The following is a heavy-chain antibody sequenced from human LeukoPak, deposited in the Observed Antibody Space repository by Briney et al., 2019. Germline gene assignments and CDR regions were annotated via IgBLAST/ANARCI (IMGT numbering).Heavy chain of an antibody. V-gene: IGHV3-23*01. CDR2: ISGSGGST. CDR1: GFTFSSYA. J-gene: IGHJ4*02. Sequence: GGSLRLSCAASGFTFSSYAMSWVRQAPGKGLEWVSAISGSGGSTYYADSVKGRFTISRDNSKNTLYLQMNSLRAEDTAVYYCAKMGCSYDSSRYYYGDFWGQGPLVTVSS. D-gene: IGHD3-22*01. CDR3: AKMGCSYDSSRYYYGDF.